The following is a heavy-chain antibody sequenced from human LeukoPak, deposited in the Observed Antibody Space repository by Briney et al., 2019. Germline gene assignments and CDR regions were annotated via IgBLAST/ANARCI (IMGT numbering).Heavy chain of an antibody. J-gene: IGHJ4*02. V-gene: IGHV4-59*01. Sequence: PSETLSLTCTVSGGSIDSYYWSWIRQPPGTGLEWIGYIYYTGSTEYHPSLKSRVTISLDTSKNQFSLKLTSVTAADTAVYYCARVYQSAEYYFDYWGQGNLVSVSS. D-gene: IGHD2-2*01. CDR2: IYYTGST. CDR3: ARVYQSAEYYFDY. CDR1: GGSIDSYY.